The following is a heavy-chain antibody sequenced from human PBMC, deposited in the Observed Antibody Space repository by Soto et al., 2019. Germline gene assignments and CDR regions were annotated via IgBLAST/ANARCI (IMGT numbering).Heavy chain of an antibody. V-gene: IGHV3-11*01. CDR3: ATVRPYYYDSSGLNDY. D-gene: IGHD3-22*01. CDR2: MSSRGSFI. J-gene: IGHJ4*02. Sequence: QVQLVESGGGWVKPGGSLRLHCAASGFNFSDYYMSWIRQAPGKGLEWISYMSSRGSFIYYADSVKGRFTISRDNTKNSLFLKMNSLRAEDTAIYYCATVRPYYYDSSGLNDYWGQGTLVTVSS. CDR1: GFNFSDYY.